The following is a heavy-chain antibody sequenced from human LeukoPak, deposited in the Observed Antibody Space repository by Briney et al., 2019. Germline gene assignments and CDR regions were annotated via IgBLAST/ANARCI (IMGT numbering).Heavy chain of an antibody. Sequence: SETLSLTCTVSGGSISSGDYYWSWIRQPPGKGLEWIGYIYHSGSTYYNPSLKSRVTISVDRSKNQFSLKLSSVTAADTAVYYCARVGPDWLNFDYWGQGTLVTVSS. CDR3: ARVGPDWLNFDY. CDR2: IYHSGST. CDR1: GGSISSGDYY. D-gene: IGHD3-9*01. V-gene: IGHV4-30-2*01. J-gene: IGHJ4*02.